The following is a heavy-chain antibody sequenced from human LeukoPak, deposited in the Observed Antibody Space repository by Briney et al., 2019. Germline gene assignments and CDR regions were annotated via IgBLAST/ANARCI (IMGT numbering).Heavy chain of an antibody. Sequence: SETLSLTCTVSGGSISSSSYYWGWIRQPPGKGLEWIGSIYYSGSTYYNPSLKSRVTISVDTSKNQFSLKLSSVTAADTAVYYCARGFNRDYYFDYWGQGTLVTVSS. CDR3: ARGFNRDYYFDY. J-gene: IGHJ4*02. CDR1: GGSISSSSYY. V-gene: IGHV4-39*07. D-gene: IGHD1-14*01. CDR2: IYYSGST.